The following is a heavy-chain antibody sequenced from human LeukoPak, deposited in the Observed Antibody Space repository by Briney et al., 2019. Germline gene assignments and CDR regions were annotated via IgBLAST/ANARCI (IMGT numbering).Heavy chain of an antibody. J-gene: IGHJ6*03. CDR1: GFTFSNYA. CDR2: ISGSASST. V-gene: IGHV3-21*01. CDR3: ARDLREYYYYYMDV. Sequence: GGSLRLSCAASGFTFSNYAMSWVRQGPGKGLEWVSAISGSASSTYYGDSVKGRFTISRDNAKNSLYLQMNSLRAEDTAVYYCARDLREYYYYYMDVWGKGTTVTVSS.